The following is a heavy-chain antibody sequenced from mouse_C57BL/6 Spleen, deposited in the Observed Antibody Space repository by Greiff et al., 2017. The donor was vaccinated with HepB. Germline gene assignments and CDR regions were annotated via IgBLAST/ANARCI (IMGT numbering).Heavy chain of an antibody. Sequence: VQLQQSGAELVKPGASVKISCKASGYAFSSYWMNWVKQRPGKGLEWIGQIYPGDGDTNYNGKFKGKATLTADKSSSTAYLQLSSLTSEDSAVYFCARSTSSGYAMDYWGQGTSVTVSS. D-gene: IGHD1-1*01. J-gene: IGHJ4*01. CDR2: IYPGDGDT. V-gene: IGHV1-80*01. CDR3: ARSTSSGYAMDY. CDR1: GYAFSSYW.